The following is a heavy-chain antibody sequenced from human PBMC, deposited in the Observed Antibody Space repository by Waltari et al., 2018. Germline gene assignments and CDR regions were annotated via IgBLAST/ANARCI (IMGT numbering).Heavy chain of an antibody. D-gene: IGHD3-10*01. J-gene: IGHJ3*01. V-gene: IGHV1-69-2*01. Sequence: EVQLLQSGAEVKKPGTPVKISCKVSGDTFTDNYIHWIQQAPGKGLQWMGLIDPGDGQAVYAEKFQGRVTMTADTSIHTAYMELTSLTSEDTAFYYCAAALGGGISASRPFHFWGQGTMITVSS. CDR2: IDPGDGQA. CDR3: AAALGGGISASRPFHF. CDR1: GDTFTDNY.